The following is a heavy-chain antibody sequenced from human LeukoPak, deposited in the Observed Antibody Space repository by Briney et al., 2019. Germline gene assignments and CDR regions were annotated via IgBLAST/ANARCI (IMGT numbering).Heavy chain of an antibody. CDR2: IYTSGST. CDR1: SGSISSGTYY. V-gene: IGHV4-61*02. Sequence: PSETLSLTCTVSSGSISSGTYYWSWIRQPAGKGLEWIGRIYTSGSTNYNPSLKSRVTISVDTSKNQFSLRLSSVTAADTAVYYCARDSSGWSGWVYFDYWGQGTLVTVSS. CDR3: ARDSSGWSGWVYFDY. D-gene: IGHD6-19*01. J-gene: IGHJ4*02.